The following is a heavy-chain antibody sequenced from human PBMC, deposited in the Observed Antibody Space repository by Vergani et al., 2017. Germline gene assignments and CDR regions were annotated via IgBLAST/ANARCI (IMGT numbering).Heavy chain of an antibody. V-gene: IGHV4-34*01. D-gene: IGHD2-21*02. CDR3: ARTNGQRHIVVVTATALFDY. Sequence: QVQLQQWGAGLLKPSETLSLTCAVYGGSFSGYYWSWTRQPPGKGLEWIGEINHSGSTNYNPSLKSRVTISVDTSKNQFSLKLSSVTAADTAVYYCARTNGQRHIVVVTATALFDYWGQGTLVTVSS. CDR2: INHSGST. J-gene: IGHJ4*02. CDR1: GGSFSGYY.